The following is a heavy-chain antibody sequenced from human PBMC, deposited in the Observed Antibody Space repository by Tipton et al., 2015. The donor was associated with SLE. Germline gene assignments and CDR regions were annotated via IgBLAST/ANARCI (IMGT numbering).Heavy chain of an antibody. J-gene: IGHJ3*02. V-gene: IGHV3-48*03. D-gene: IGHD3-10*01. CDR1: GFTFSSFE. CDR3: ARDRAMVQVLDAFYI. CDR2: IDSRGVTT. Sequence: SLRLSCVAPGFTFSSFEVNWVRQAPGKGLEWISYIDSRGVTTYYADSVKGRFTISRDNAKNSVHLQMNSLRAEDTGVYYCARDRAMVQVLDAFYIWGQGTMVTVSS.